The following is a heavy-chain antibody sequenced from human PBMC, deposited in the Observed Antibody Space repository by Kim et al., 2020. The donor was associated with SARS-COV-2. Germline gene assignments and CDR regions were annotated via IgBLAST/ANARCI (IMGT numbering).Heavy chain of an antibody. Sequence: SVKCRFTISRDNSKNTLYLQMNSLRAEDTAVYYCAKDLGWFGELLYPPDYWGQGTLVTVSS. J-gene: IGHJ4*02. V-gene: IGHV3-23*01. D-gene: IGHD3-10*01. CDR3: AKDLGWFGELLYPPDY.